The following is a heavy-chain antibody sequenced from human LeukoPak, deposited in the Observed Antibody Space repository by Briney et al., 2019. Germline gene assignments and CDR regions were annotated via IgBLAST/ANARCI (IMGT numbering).Heavy chain of an antibody. Sequence: GGSLRLSCAASGFTFSDYYMSWIRQAPGKGLEWGSYICSSSSYTNYADSVKGRFTISRDNAKNSLYLLMYSLRAEDTAVYYCARGQWLVDYWGQGTLVTVSS. CDR3: ARGQWLVDY. D-gene: IGHD6-19*01. CDR1: GFTFSDYY. V-gene: IGHV3-11*05. J-gene: IGHJ4*02. CDR2: ICSSSSYT.